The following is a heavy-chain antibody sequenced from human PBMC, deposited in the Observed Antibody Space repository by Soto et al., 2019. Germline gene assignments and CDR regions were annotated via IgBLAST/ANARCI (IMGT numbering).Heavy chain of an antibody. CDR2: INHSGST. V-gene: IGHV4-34*01. J-gene: IGHJ6*02. Sequence: SETLSLTCTVSGDSISGYYWSWIRQAPGKGLEWIGEINHSGSTNYNPSLRSRVTISVDTSKNQFSLKLSSVTAADTAVYYCARGDKDNFWSGYYGMDVWGQGTTVTVSS. D-gene: IGHD3-3*01. CDR1: GDSISGYY. CDR3: ARGDKDNFWSGYYGMDV.